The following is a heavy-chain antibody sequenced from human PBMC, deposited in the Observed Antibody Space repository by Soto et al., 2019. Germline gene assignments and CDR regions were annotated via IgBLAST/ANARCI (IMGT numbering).Heavy chain of an antibody. V-gene: IGHV3-74*01. J-gene: IGHJ5*02. CDR3: AREVIGYEYNWFDP. D-gene: IGHD2-15*01. CDR1: GFTFSSYW. CDR2: INSDGSST. Sequence: PGGSLRLSCAASGFTFSSYWMHWVRQAPGKGLVWVSRINSDGSSTSYADSVKGRFTISRDNAKNTLYLQMNSLRAEDTAVYYCAREVIGYEYNWFDPWGQGTLGTVSS.